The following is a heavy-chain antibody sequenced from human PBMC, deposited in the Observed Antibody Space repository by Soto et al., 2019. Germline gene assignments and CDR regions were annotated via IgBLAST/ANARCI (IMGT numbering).Heavy chain of an antibody. J-gene: IGHJ6*02. D-gene: IGHD3-3*01. V-gene: IGHV3-23*01. CDR2: ISGSGGST. CDR3: AKEPPTYYDLWSGYSQDTYGMDV. Sequence: GGSLRLSCAASGFTFSSYAMSWVRQAPGKGLEWVSAISGSGGSTYYADSVKGRFTISRDNSKNTLYLQMNSLRAEDTAVYYCAKEPPTYYDLWSGYSQDTYGMDVWGQGTTVTVSS. CDR1: GFTFSSYA.